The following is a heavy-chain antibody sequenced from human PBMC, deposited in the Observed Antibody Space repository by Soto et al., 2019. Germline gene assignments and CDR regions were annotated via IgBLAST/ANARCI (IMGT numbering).Heavy chain of an antibody. CDR2: IYNSGST. J-gene: IGHJ4*02. CDR1: GGSIKSYY. CDR3: ARDRRRYYDFWSDGFDY. Sequence: SETLSLTCTVSGGSIKSYYCSWIRQPPGKGLEWIGYIYNSGSTNYNPSLKSRVTISVDTSKNQFSLKLSSVTAADTAVYYCARDRRRYYDFWSDGFDYWGQGTLVTVSS. V-gene: IGHV4-59*01. D-gene: IGHD3-3*01.